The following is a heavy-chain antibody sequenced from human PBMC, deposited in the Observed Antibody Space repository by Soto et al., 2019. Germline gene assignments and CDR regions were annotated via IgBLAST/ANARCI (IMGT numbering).Heavy chain of an antibody. CDR1: GVTVRIYA. D-gene: IGHD3-3*01. V-gene: IGHV3-33*06. J-gene: IGHJ4*02. CDR3: ANDFRVVLPVPAY. Sequence: LCGAACGVTVRIYAIPWLFKVTGKGREWVGVIWYDGSNTFNAESVKGRFTISRDNSKNTVYLQINALRAEDMAVYYCANDFRVVLPVPAYRGQGTSVPVTP. CDR2: IWYDGSNT.